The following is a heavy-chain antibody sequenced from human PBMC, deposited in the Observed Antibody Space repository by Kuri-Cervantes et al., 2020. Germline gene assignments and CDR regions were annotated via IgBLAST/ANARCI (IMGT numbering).Heavy chain of an antibody. D-gene: IGHD3-16*01. Sequence: GGSLRLSCAASGFTFSSYGMHWVRQAPGKGLEWVAVIWYDGSNKYYADSVKGRFTISRDNSKNTLYLQMNSLRAEDTAVYYCARDDYDYVWGSYHYGMDVWGQGTTVTVSS. CDR2: IWYDGSNK. V-gene: IGHV3-33*01. CDR3: ARDDYDYVWGSYHYGMDV. J-gene: IGHJ6*02. CDR1: GFTFSSYG.